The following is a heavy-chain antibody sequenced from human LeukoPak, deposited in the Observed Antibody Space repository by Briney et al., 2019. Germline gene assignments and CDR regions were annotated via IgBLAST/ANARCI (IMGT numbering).Heavy chain of an antibody. J-gene: IGHJ4*02. D-gene: IGHD6-13*01. CDR3: ARHVPRIAAAGHYFDY. CDR2: IYYSGSP. V-gene: IGHV4-39*01. Sequence: SQTLSLTCTVSGGSISSSSYYWGWIRQPPGKGLEWIGSIYYSGSPYYNPSLKSRVTISVDTSKNQFSLKLSSVTAADTAVYYCARHVPRIAAAGHYFDYWGQGTLVTVSS. CDR1: GGSISSSSYY.